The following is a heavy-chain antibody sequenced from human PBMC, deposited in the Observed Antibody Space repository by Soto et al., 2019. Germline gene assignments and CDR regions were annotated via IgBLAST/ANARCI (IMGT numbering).Heavy chain of an antibody. J-gene: IGHJ4*02. CDR2: IYYSGST. Sequence: SETLSLTCTVTGCSIRSANYYWGWIRQPPGKGLEWIGSIYYSGSTFYNPSLKSRVTISVDTSKNQFSLKLRSVTAADTAVYYCARDPYYYDSSGFDYWGQGTLVTVSS. CDR3: ARDPYYYDSSGFDY. D-gene: IGHD3-22*01. V-gene: IGHV4-39*07. CDR1: GCSIRSANYY.